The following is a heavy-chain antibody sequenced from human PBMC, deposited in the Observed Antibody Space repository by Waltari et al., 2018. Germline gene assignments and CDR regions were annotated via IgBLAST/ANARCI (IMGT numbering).Heavy chain of an antibody. CDR2: INSDGSST. CDR3: ARVAWNREVGAFDY. V-gene: IGHV3-74*01. D-gene: IGHD1-26*01. Sequence: EVQLVESGGGLVQPGGSLRLSCAASGFTFSSYWMHWVRQAPGKGLVWFSRINSDGSSTSYADSVKGRFTISRDNAKNTLYLQMNSLRAEDTAVYYCARVAWNREVGAFDYWGQGTLVTVSS. CDR1: GFTFSSYW. J-gene: IGHJ4*02.